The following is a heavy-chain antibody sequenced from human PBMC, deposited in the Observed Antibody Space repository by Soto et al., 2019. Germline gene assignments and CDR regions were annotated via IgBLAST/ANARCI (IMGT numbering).Heavy chain of an antibody. CDR1: GYSFSDYW. D-gene: IGHD2-15*01. CDR2: IFPGDSDI. CDR3: GGFGIGGCRGGRCFTSYHYYGMDV. Sequence: GEPLKISCKVSGYSFSDYWIGWVRQMPGKGLEWMGIIFPGDSDIKYSPSFQGQVIISADKSISTAHLQWSSLEASDTGTYYCGGFGIGGCRGGRCFTSYHYYGMDVWGQGTTVTVSS. V-gene: IGHV5-51*01. J-gene: IGHJ6*02.